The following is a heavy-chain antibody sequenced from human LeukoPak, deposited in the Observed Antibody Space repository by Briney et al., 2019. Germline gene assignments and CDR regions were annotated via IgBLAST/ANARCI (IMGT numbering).Heavy chain of an antibody. D-gene: IGHD3-10*01. CDR1: GGSISSGGYY. Sequence: SETLSLTCTVSGGSISSGGYYWSWIRQHPGKGLEWIGYIYYSGSTNYNPSLKSRVTISVDTSKNQFSLKLSSVTAADTAVYYCAHSMARGVLEYFQHWGQGTLVTVSS. CDR3: AHSMARGVLEYFQH. J-gene: IGHJ1*01. V-gene: IGHV4-61*08. CDR2: IYYSGST.